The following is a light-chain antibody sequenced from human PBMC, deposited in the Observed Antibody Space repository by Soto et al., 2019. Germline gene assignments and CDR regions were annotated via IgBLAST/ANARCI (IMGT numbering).Light chain of an antibody. CDR1: GSNIGAGYD. Sequence: QSVLTQPPSVSGAPGQRVTISCTGSGSNIGAGYDVHWYQQLPGTAPKLLIYGNSNRPSGVPDRFSGSKSGTSASLAITGLQAEDEADYYCQSYDSSLSGWVFGTGTKVTVL. CDR3: QSYDSSLSGWV. CDR2: GNS. J-gene: IGLJ1*01. V-gene: IGLV1-40*01.